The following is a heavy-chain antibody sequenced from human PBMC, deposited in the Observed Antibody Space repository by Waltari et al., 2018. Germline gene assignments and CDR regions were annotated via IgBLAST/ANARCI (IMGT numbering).Heavy chain of an antibody. Sequence: QVQLQQWGAGLLKPSETLSLTCAVYGGSFSGYYWSWIRQPPGKGLEWIGEINHSGSTNYSQPLKSRVTISVDTSKNQFFQKLGAVTAADTAVYYCAGKYQLADGGSWSYYIFDDWGEGTLVTVSS. CDR3: AGKYQLADGGSWSYYIFDD. V-gene: IGHV4-34*01. D-gene: IGHD3-10*01. J-gene: IGHJ4*02. CDR1: GGSFSGYY. CDR2: INHSGST.